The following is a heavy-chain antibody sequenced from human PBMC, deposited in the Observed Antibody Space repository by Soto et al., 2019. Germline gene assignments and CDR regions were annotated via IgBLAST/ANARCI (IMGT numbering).Heavy chain of an antibody. CDR1: GYTFTSYG. Sequence: QVHLVQSGAEVKKPGASVKVSCKCSGYTFTSYGITWVRQAPGQGLEWMGWISAHNGNTNYAPKLQGRVTVTRDTSTSTAYMALRSLRSDDTAVYYCARGRDGDYWGQGALVTVSS. J-gene: IGHJ4*02. CDR2: ISAHNGNT. V-gene: IGHV1-18*01. CDR3: ARGRDGDY. D-gene: IGHD6-6*01.